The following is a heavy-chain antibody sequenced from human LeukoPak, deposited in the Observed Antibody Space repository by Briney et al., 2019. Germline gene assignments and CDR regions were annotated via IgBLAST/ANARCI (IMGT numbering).Heavy chain of an antibody. V-gene: IGHV4-34*01. CDR1: GGSFSGYY. D-gene: IGHD3-9*01. CDR2: INHSGST. Sequence: SETLSLTCAVYGGSFSGYYWSWIRQPPGKGLEWIGEINHSGSTNYNPSLKSRVTISVDTSKNQFSLKLSSVSAADTAVYYCARGGEYDILTGRFDPWGQGTLVTVSS. J-gene: IGHJ5*02. CDR3: ARGGEYDILTGRFDP.